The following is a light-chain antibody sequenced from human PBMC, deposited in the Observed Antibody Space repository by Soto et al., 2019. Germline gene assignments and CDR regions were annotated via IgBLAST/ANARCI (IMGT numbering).Light chain of an antibody. J-gene: IGKJ2*01. CDR2: GAA. Sequence: EIVLTQSPGTLSLSPGERATLSCRASQSFSRDFLAWYQQKPGQAPRLLMYGAAHRATGVPDRFSGSGSGTDFTLTISRLEPEDFAVYYCQQYTDSPPYTFGQGTKREIK. CDR1: QSFSRDF. V-gene: IGKV3-20*01. CDR3: QQYTDSPPYT.